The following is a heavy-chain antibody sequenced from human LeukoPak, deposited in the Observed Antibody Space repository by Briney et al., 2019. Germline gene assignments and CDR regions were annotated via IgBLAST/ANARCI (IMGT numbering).Heavy chain of an antibody. V-gene: IGHV4-59*11. CDR3: ARWSSIYYVLDF. CDR1: AGSITSHY. D-gene: IGHD3-22*01. J-gene: IGHJ4*02. CDR2: ISYSGSS. Sequence: SETLSLTCTVSAGSITSHYWSWIRQPPGKGLEWNGYISYSGSSNYNPSLKSRVTVPIDTSKNQFSLKLSSVTAADTAVYYCARWSSIYYVLDFWGQGTLVTVSS.